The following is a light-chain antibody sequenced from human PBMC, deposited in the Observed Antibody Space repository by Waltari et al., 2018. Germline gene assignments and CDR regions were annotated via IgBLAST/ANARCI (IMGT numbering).Light chain of an antibody. Sequence: QSVLTQPPSASGTPGQRVTISCSGSTSNIGNNFVYWYQQLPGTAPKLLIYRDDQRPSGVPDRFAGSKSGPSASLAISGLRSEDEADYYCAAWDDSLSINYVFGTGTKVTVL. V-gene: IGLV1-47*01. CDR3: AAWDDSLSINYV. J-gene: IGLJ1*01. CDR1: TSNIGNNF. CDR2: RDD.